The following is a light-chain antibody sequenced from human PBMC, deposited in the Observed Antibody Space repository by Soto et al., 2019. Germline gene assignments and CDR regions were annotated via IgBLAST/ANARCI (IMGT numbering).Light chain of an antibody. V-gene: IGKV3-20*01. CDR2: GAS. J-gene: IGKJ1*01. CDR3: QQYGSSGT. CDR1: QSVSSNY. Sequence: EIVLTQSPGTLSLSPGESATLPCRTSQSVSSNYLAWYQQKPGQAPRLLIYGASSRATGIPDRFSGSGSGTDFTLTISRLEPEDFAVYYCQQYGSSGTFGQGTKVDIK.